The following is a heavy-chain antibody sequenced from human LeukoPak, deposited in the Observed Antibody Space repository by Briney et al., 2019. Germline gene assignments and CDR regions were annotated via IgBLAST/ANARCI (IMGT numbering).Heavy chain of an antibody. CDR2: IIPILATA. V-gene: IGHV1-69*05. J-gene: IGHJ5*02. CDR1: VGTFTSYA. Sequence: SSVKVSCQASVGTFTSYAISGVRQAPGQGLDWMGGIIPILATANYAQKFQGRVTITTDESTSTAYMELSRLRSEDTAVYYCAPSDPDVWGRLSFDPWGQGTQVTVSS. CDR3: APSDPDVWGRLSFDP. D-gene: IGHD3-16*01.